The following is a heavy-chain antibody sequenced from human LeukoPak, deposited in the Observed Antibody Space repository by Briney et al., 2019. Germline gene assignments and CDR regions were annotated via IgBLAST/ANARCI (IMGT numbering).Heavy chain of an antibody. CDR1: GSSFGDHY. V-gene: IGHV3-11*04. CDR3: ARDSRRLQVGWLDP. D-gene: IGHD5-24*01. J-gene: IGHJ5*02. CDR2: ISGSSTII. Sequence: GGSLRLSFAASGSSFGDHYMSWIRQAPGKGLEWLAYISGSSTIIYYADSVKGRFTISRDNAKNSLYLQMNSLRVDDTAVYYCARDSRRLQVGWLDPWGQGTLVTVAS.